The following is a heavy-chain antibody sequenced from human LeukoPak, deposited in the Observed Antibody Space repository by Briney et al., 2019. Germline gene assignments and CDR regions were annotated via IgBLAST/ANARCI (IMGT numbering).Heavy chain of an antibody. CDR2: MNPNSGNT. CDR3: ARCPFGSTSCYKAFWFDP. J-gene: IGHJ5*02. CDR1: GYTFTSYD. Sequence: ASVKVSCKASGYTFTSYDINWVRQATGQGLEWMGWMNPNSGNTGYAQKFQGRVTITRNTSISTAYMELSSLRSEDTAVYYCARCPFGSTSCYKAFWFDPWGQGALVTVSS. D-gene: IGHD2-2*02. V-gene: IGHV1-8*03.